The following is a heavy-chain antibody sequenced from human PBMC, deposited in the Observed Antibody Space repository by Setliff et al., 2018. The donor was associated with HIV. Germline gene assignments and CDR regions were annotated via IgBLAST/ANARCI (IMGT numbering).Heavy chain of an antibody. CDR3: ARDIQAAGTGWFDP. D-gene: IGHD6-13*01. V-gene: IGHV4-34*01. CDR1: GGSLSGYY. J-gene: IGHJ5*02. Sequence: SETLSLTCAVYGGSLSGYYWRWIRQPPGKGLEWIGDVSHTGSTNYNPSLKSRITISADTPKNQFSLKLSSVTAADTAVYYCARDIQAAGTGWFDPWGQGTLVTVLL. CDR2: VSHTGST.